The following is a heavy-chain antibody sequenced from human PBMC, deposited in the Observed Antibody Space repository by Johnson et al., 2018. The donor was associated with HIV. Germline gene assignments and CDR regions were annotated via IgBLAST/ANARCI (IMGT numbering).Heavy chain of an antibody. CDR3: ARGRARAFDI. Sequence: VQLVESGGGLVQPGRSVRLSCAASGFTFDDYAMHWVRQAPGKGLEWVSLISWDGGSTYYADSVKGRFTISWDNAKNSLYLQMNSLRGEDTAVYYCARGRARAFDIWGQGTMVTVSS. CDR2: ISWDGGST. V-gene: IGHV3-43D*03. D-gene: IGHD5-12*01. J-gene: IGHJ3*02. CDR1: GFTFDDYA.